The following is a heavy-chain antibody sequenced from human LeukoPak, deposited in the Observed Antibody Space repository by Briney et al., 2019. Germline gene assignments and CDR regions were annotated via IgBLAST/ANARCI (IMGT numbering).Heavy chain of an antibody. CDR2: LSYDGRNI. CDR1: GFTLNNYG. J-gene: IGHJ4*02. D-gene: IGHD2-2*01. Sequence: PGKALRHSCAASGFTLNNYGMRWVRQAPGTGLEWVGVLSYDGRNIHYPDSVKGRFTISRDISTDTLGLQLDSLRTEDTAVYYCAKGPLRGTAAAIDYWGQGTLVTVSS. CDR3: AKGPLRGTAAAIDY. V-gene: IGHV3-30*18.